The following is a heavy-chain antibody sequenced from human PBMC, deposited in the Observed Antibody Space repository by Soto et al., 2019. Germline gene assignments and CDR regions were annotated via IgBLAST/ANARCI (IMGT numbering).Heavy chain of an antibody. V-gene: IGHV5-51*01. CDR2: IYPGDSDT. Sequence: GESLKISCKGSGYSFTSYWIGWVRQMPGKGLEWMGIIYPGDSDTRYSPSFQGQVTISADKSISTAYLQWSSLKASDTAMYYCARSRRTIALWGYYYMDVWGKGTTVTVSS. D-gene: IGHD3-16*01. J-gene: IGHJ6*03. CDR1: GYSFTSYW. CDR3: ARSRRTIALWGYYYMDV.